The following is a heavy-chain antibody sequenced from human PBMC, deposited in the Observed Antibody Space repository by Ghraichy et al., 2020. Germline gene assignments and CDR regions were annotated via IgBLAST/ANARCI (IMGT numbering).Heavy chain of an antibody. CDR1: GFMFSSYA. CDR3: AKDFHYDSWSGRSGT. D-gene: IGHD3-3*01. V-gene: IGHV3-23*01. Sequence: GESLNISCAASGFMFSSYAMSWVRQAPGKGLEWVSANSGSGDSTYYADSVKGRFTISRDNSKYTLYLQMNSLRAEDTAVYYCAKDFHYDSWSGRSGTWGQGTLVTVSS. J-gene: IGHJ5*02. CDR2: NSGSGDST.